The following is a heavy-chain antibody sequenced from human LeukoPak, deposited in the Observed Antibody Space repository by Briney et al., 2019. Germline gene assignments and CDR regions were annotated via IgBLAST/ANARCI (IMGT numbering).Heavy chain of an antibody. D-gene: IGHD6-6*01. CDR3: ARSRPSNYYYYYMDV. Sequence: ASVKXXXXXSXXTFTSYYMXWVRQAPGQGLEWRGXINPSGGSTSYAQKFQGRVTMTRDTSTSTVYMELSSLRSEDTAVYYCARSRPSNYYYYYMDVWGKGTTVTVSS. J-gene: IGHJ6*03. CDR1: XXTFTSYY. V-gene: IGHV1-46*03. CDR2: INPSGGST.